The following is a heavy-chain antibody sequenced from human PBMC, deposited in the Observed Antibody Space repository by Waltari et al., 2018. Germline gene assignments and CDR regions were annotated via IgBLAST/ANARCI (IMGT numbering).Heavy chain of an antibody. D-gene: IGHD2-21*02. CDR3: ARCSQVTASSLLDF. CDR2: INYSGTT. J-gene: IGHJ4*02. CDR1: GGSISSVNYY. Sequence: QLQMQESGPRLVKPSETLSLTCTVSGGSISSVNYYWGYIRQPPGKGLEWIGIINYSGTTYYNPSLKSRVIISADTSKNQFALQLSPVTAADTAVYYCARCSQVTASSLLDFWGQGTLVTVSS. V-gene: IGHV4-39*01.